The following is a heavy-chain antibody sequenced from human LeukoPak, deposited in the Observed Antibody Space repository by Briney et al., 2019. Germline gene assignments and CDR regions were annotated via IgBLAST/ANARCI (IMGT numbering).Heavy chain of an antibody. D-gene: IGHD3-22*01. CDR1: GFTFSDYY. CDR2: ISSSGSTI. CDR3: ARESYYDSSGYYGHGDY. Sequence: GGSLRLSCAASGFTFSDYYMSWIRQAPGKGLEWVSYISSSGSTIYYAGSVKGRFTISRDNAKNSLYLQMNSLRAEDTAVYYCARESYYDSSGYYGHGDYWGQGTLVTASS. J-gene: IGHJ4*02. V-gene: IGHV3-11*01.